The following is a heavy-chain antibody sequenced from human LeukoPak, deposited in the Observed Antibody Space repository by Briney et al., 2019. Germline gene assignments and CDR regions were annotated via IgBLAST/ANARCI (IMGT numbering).Heavy chain of an antibody. D-gene: IGHD5-18*01. CDR2: IYYSGST. CDR1: GGSISSYY. J-gene: IGHJ4*02. V-gene: IGHV4-59*01. Sequence: ASETLYLTCTVSGGSISSYYWSRIRQPPGKGLEWIGYIYYSGSTNYNPSLKSRVTISVDTSKNQFSLKLSSVTAADTAVYYCARDSGYSYGLDYRGQGTLVAVSS. CDR3: ARDSGYSYGLDY.